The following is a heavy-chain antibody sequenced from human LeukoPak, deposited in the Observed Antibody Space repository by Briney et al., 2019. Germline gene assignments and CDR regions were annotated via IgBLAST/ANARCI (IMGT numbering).Heavy chain of an antibody. CDR3: ARERNDCYGSSGCVGDSYMDV. Sequence: GASVKVSCKASGYSITNYAILWVRQAPGQGLEWMGWTNTNTEKSTYAPGFTGRYVFSLDSSVNTACLQISSLKAEDTAVYYCARERNDCYGSSGCVGDSYMDVWGKGTTVTVSS. D-gene: IGHD3-22*01. J-gene: IGHJ6*03. V-gene: IGHV7-4-1*02. CDR2: TNTNTEKS. CDR1: GYSITNYA.